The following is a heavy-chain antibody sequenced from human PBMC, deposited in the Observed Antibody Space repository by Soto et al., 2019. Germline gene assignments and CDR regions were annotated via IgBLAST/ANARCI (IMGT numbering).Heavy chain of an antibody. Sequence: QVQLVQSGAEVKKPGASVKVSCKASGYTFTNFGFSWVRQAPGQGLEWMGWISAYDANTNYAQKVQDRVTMTTDTYTSTVYMELRSLRSDDTAVYYCARDPLRYNFNYGMDVWGQGTTVTVSS. CDR2: ISAYDANT. D-gene: IGHD4-17*01. CDR1: GYTFTNFG. V-gene: IGHV1-18*01. J-gene: IGHJ6*02. CDR3: ARDPLRYNFNYGMDV.